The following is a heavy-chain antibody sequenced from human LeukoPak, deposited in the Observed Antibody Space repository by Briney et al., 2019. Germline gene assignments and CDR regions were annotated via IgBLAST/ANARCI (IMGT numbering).Heavy chain of an antibody. Sequence: GGSPRLSCTASGIVFSNAWMQWVRQAPGKGPEWVGLIKRKADGGAADYAAPVKDRFTISRDDSANTLYLHMNNLQTDDTAVYYCSTDIAYGDYGLDYWGQGTLVTVSS. V-gene: IGHV3-15*01. D-gene: IGHD4-17*01. J-gene: IGHJ4*02. CDR1: GIVFSNAW. CDR2: IKRKADGGAA. CDR3: STDIAYGDYGLDY.